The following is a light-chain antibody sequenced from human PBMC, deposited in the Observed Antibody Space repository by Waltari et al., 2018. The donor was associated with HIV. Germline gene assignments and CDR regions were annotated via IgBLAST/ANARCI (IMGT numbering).Light chain of an antibody. Sequence: EIVLTQSPGTLSQSPGERATLSCRASQSVSSNYLAWYQQKPGQAPRLLIYAASSRATGIPDRFSGSGSGKDFTLTISRLEPEDFAVYYCQQYGTSPYTFGQGTNLEIK. J-gene: IGKJ2*01. CDR1: QSVSSNY. CDR3: QQYGTSPYT. V-gene: IGKV3-20*01. CDR2: AAS.